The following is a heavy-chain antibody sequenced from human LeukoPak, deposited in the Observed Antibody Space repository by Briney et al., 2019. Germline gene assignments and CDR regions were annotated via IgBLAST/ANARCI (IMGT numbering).Heavy chain of an antibody. CDR3: AVGAYTYYYGSGSYYNFEY. J-gene: IGHJ4*02. V-gene: IGHV1-18*01. CDR2: ISAYNGNT. Sequence: ASVKVSCKASGYTFTSYGISWVRQAPGQGLEWMGWISAYNGNTNYAQKLQGRVTMTTDTSTSTAYMELRSLRSDDTAVYYCAVGAYTYYYGSGSYYNFEYWGQGTLVTVSS. D-gene: IGHD3-10*01. CDR1: GYTFTSYG.